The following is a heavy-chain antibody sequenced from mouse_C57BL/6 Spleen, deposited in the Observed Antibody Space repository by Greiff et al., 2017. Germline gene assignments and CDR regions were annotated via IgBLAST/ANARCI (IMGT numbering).Heavy chain of an antibody. V-gene: IGHV2-2*01. Sequence: QVQLKESGPGLVQPSQSLSITCTVSGFSLTRYGVHWVRQSPGKGLEWLGVIWSGGSTDYNAAFISRLSISKDNSKSQVFFKMNSLQADDTAIYYCARRWKDYDYAYAMDYWGQGTSVTVSS. CDR1: GFSLTRYG. CDR3: ARRWKDYDYAYAMDY. J-gene: IGHJ4*01. D-gene: IGHD2-4*01. CDR2: IWSGGST.